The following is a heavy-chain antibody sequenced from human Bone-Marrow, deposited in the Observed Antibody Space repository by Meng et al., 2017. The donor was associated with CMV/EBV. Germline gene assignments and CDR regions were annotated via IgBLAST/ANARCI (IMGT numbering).Heavy chain of an antibody. CDR3: ARQIGITMIAY. V-gene: IGHV4-39*07. CDR2: IYYSGST. CDR1: GGSISSSSYY. Sequence: SETLSLTCTVSGGSISSSSYYWGWIRQPPGKGLEWIGSIYYSGSTYYNPSLKSRVTISVDTSKNQFSLKLSSVTAADTAVYYCARQIGITMIAYWGQGTLVTVSS. J-gene: IGHJ4*02. D-gene: IGHD3-22*01.